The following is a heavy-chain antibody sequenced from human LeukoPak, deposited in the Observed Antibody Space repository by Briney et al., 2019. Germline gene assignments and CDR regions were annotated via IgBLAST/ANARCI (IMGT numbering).Heavy chain of an antibody. J-gene: IGHJ4*02. D-gene: IGHD6-13*01. CDR2: IYYSGGT. V-gene: IGHV4-39*01. CDR1: GGSISSSSYY. CDR3: ASSLAAAGIAPIDY. Sequence: SETLSLTCTVSGGSISSSSYYWGWIRQPPGKGLEWVGSIYYSGGTYYNPSLKSRVTISVDTSKNQFSLKLSSVTAADTAVYYCASSLAAAGIAPIDYWGQGTLVTVSS.